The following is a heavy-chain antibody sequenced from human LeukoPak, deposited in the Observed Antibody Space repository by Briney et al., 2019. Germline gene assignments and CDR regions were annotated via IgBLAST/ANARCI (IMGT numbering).Heavy chain of an antibody. D-gene: IGHD2-15*01. J-gene: IGHJ5*02. V-gene: IGHV4-31*03. CDR1: GGSISSGGYY. CDR2: IYYSGST. CDR3: ARGSTDYSLSWFDP. Sequence: SQTLSLTCTVSGGSISSGGYYWSWIRQHPGKGLEWIGYIYYSGSTYYNPSLKSRVTISVDTSKNQFSLKLSSVTAADTAVYYCARGSTDYSLSWFDPWGQGTLVTVSS.